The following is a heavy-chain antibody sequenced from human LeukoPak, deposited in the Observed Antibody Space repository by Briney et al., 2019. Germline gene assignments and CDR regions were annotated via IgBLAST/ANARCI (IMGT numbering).Heavy chain of an antibody. Sequence: GGSLRLSCAASGFTFSSYAMHWVRQAPGKGLEWVAVISYDGSYKYYADSVKGRFTISRDNSKNTLYLQMNSLRAEDTAVYYCARGNDWNPFDYWGQGTLVTVSS. V-gene: IGHV3-30*04. CDR2: ISYDGSYK. D-gene: IGHD1-1*01. CDR1: GFTFSSYA. J-gene: IGHJ4*02. CDR3: ARGNDWNPFDY.